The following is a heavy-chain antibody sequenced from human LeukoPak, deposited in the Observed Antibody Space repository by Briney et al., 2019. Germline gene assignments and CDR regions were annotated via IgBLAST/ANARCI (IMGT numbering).Heavy chain of an antibody. CDR3: AKPEDRYSSPDY. CDR1: GFTFSSYA. J-gene: IGHJ4*02. CDR2: ISGSGGST. Sequence: PGGSLRLSCAASGFTFSSYAMNWVRQAPGKGLEWVSVISGSGGSTNYADSVKGRFTISRDNSKNTLYLQMNSLRAEDTALYYCAKPEDRYSSPDYWGQGTLVTVSS. D-gene: IGHD6-13*01. V-gene: IGHV3-23*01.